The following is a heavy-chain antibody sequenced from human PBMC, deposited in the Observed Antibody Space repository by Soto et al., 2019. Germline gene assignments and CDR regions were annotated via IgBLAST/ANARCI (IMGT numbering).Heavy chain of an antibody. CDR1: GFTFSSYA. J-gene: IGHJ4*02. CDR2: ISSNGGST. D-gene: IGHD6-6*01. CDR3: VNFRDQDPIAARGNY. V-gene: IGHV3-64D*09. Sequence: GGSLRLSCSASGFTFSSYAMHWVRQAPGKGLEYVSAISSNGGSTYYADSVKGRFTISRANSKNTLYLQMSSLRAEDTAVYYCVNFRDQDPIAARGNYWGQGTLVTVSS.